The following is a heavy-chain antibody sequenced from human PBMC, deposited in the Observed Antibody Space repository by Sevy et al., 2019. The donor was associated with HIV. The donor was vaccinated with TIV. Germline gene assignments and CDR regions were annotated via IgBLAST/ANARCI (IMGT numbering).Heavy chain of an antibody. CDR3: ARDHVKDGDLGDYYYAMDV. CDR1: GFTFSDYY. J-gene: IGHJ6*02. V-gene: IGHV3-11*01. CDR2: ISSSGDTI. D-gene: IGHD4-17*01. Sequence: GGSLRLSCAASGFTFSDYYMSWIRQAPGKGLEWLSYISSSGDTIYYADSVKGRFTISRDNAKKSLYLQMNSLRAEDTAVYYCARDHVKDGDLGDYYYAMDVWGQGTTVTVSS.